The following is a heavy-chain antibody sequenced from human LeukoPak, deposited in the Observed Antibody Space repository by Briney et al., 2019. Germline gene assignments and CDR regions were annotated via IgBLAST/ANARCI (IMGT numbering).Heavy chain of an antibody. CDR1: GFTVSSNY. CDR3: ARDYYDSSGDFDY. J-gene: IGHJ4*02. D-gene: IGHD3-22*01. Sequence: GGSLRLSCAASGFTVSSNYMSWVRQAPGKGLEWVSSISSSSSYIYYADSVKGRFTISRDNAKNSLYLQMNSLRAEDTAVYYCARDYYDSSGDFDYWGQGTLVTVSS. V-gene: IGHV3-21*01. CDR2: ISSSSSYI.